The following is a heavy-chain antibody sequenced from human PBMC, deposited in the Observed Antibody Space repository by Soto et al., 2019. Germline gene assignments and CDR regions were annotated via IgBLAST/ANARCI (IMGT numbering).Heavy chain of an antibody. CDR1: GFSLSTSGMC. CDR3: ARIAVAGQRYGMDV. V-gene: IGHV2-70*01. J-gene: IGHJ6*02. D-gene: IGHD6-19*01. CDR2: IDWDDDK. Sequence: GSGPTLVNPTQTLTLTCTFSGFSLSTSGMCVSWIRQPPGKALEWLALIDWDDDKYYSTSLKTRLTISKDTSKNQVVLTMTNMDPVDTATYYCARIAVAGQRYGMDVWGQGTTVTVSS.